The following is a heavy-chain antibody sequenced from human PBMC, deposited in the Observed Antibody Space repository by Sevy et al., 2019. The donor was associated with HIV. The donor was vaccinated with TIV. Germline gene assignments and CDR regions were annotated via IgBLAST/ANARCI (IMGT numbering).Heavy chain of an antibody. Sequence: SETLSLTCDVSGFSISNNLYWGWIRQPPGKGLEWIGSIYHSGTTYYSPSLNSRVTISVDMSNNQFALRLTSVTAADTADYYCAIARRPEPNYFCMDVWGKGTTVTVSS. V-gene: IGHV4-38-2*01. CDR2: IYHSGTT. D-gene: IGHD3-3*01. J-gene: IGHJ6*03. CDR3: AIARRPEPNYFCMDV. CDR1: GFSISNNLY.